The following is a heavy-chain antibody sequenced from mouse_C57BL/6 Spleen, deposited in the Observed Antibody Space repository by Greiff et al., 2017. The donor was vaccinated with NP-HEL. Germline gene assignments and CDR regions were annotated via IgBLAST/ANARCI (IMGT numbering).Heavy chain of an antibody. J-gene: IGHJ2*01. D-gene: IGHD2-5*01. Sequence: EVKLMESGGGLVKPGGSLKLSCAASGFTFSDYGMHWVRQAPEKGLEWVAYISSGSSTIYYADTVKGRFTISRDNAKNTLFLQMTSLRSEDTAMYYCATAYYSNNGYYFDDWGQGTTLTVSS. V-gene: IGHV5-17*01. CDR2: ISSGSSTI. CDR1: GFTFSDYG. CDR3: ATAYYSNNGYYFDD.